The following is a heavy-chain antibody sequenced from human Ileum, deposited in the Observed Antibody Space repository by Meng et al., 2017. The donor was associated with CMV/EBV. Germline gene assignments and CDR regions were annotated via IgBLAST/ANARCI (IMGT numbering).Heavy chain of an antibody. CDR1: GGSVSSGSYY. V-gene: IGHV4-61*01. D-gene: IGHD6-19*01. CDR3: ARWRAVAGTHVDP. CDR2: IYYSGST. J-gene: IGHJ5*02. Sequence: SGGSVSSGSYYWSWIRQPPGKGLEWIGYIYYSGSTNYNPSLKSRVTISVDTSKNQFSLKLSSVTAADTAVYYCARWRAVAGTHVDPWGQGTLVTVSS.